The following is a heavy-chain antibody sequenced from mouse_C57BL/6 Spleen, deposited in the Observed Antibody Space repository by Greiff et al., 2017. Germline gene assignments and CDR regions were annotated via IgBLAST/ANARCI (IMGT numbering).Heavy chain of an antibody. CDR2: IYPSDSET. CDR3: AREIRDAMDY. Sequence: VQLQQPGAELVRPGSSVKLSCKASGYTFTSYWMDWVKQRPGQGLEWIGNIYPSDSETHYNQKFKDKATLTVDKSSSTAYMQLSSLTSEDSAVYYCAREIRDAMDYGGQGTSVTVSS. V-gene: IGHV1-61*01. J-gene: IGHJ4*01. CDR1: GYTFTSYW. D-gene: IGHD2-4*01.